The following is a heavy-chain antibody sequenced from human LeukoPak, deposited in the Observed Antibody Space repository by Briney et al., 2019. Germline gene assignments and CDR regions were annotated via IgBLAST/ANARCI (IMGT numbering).Heavy chain of an antibody. CDR2: ISGGGGGT. V-gene: IGHV3-23*01. Sequence: SGGSLRLSCAASGFTFSSDAMSWVREAPGKGLEWVSTISGGGGGTYYADSVKGGFTIYRDKSKITLYLQMNSLRAEDTAVYYCAKGQQLRRGGMDVWGQGTTVIVSS. CDR3: AKGQQLRRGGMDV. J-gene: IGHJ6*02. CDR1: GFTFSSDA. D-gene: IGHD6-13*01.